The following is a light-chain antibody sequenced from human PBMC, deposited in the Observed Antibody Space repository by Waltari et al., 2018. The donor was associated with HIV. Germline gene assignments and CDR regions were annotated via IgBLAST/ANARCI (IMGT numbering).Light chain of an antibody. J-gene: IGLJ2*01. CDR2: AVT. CDR3: SSYTRSISVI. Sequence: QSALTQPASVSGSPGQSITTTCTGTSDDVGGYNHVPWYQQKIDSPHKLIIAAVTHRPSGVSGRFSGSKSGNTASLTITGLRPDDEAVYFCSSYTRSISVIFGGGTRLIV. CDR1: SDDVGGYNH. V-gene: IGLV2-14*01.